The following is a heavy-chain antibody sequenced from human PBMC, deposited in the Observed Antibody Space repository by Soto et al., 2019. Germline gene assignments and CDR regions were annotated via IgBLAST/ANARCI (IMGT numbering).Heavy chain of an antibody. D-gene: IGHD2-2*01. V-gene: IGHV3-15*07. Sequence: PGGSLRLSCAASGFTFSNAWMNWVRQAPGKGLEWVGRIKSKTDGGTTDYAAPVKGRFTISRDDSKNTLYLQMNSLKTEDTAVYYCTTVIGYCISTSCPRFDPWGQGTLVTVSS. CDR3: TTVIGYCISTSCPRFDP. CDR1: GFTFSNAW. J-gene: IGHJ5*02. CDR2: IKSKTDGGTT.